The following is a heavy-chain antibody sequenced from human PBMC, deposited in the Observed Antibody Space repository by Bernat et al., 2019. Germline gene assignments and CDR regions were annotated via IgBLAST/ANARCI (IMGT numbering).Heavy chain of an antibody. D-gene: IGHD3-22*01. J-gene: IGHJ4*02. CDR1: GFTFSSYG. CDR3: ARGRFTTMIVVAVLDY. V-gene: IGHV3-33*01. Sequence: QVQLVESGGGVVQPGRSLRLSCAASGFTFSSYGMHWVRQAPGKGLEWVAVIWYDGSTKYYADSVKGRFTISRDNSKNKLYLQMNSLRAEDTAVYYCARGRFTTMIVVAVLDYWGQGTLVTVSS. CDR2: IWYDGSTK.